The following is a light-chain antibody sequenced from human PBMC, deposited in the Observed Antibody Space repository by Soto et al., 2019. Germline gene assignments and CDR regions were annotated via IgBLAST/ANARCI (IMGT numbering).Light chain of an antibody. CDR2: DVS. V-gene: IGKV1-5*01. J-gene: IGKJ2*01. CDR1: QSINGR. Sequence: DIPMTQSPSTLSASIGDRVTITCRASQSINGRLAWYQQKPGRPPKLLIYDVSFLESGVPSRFSGSGSGTDFHLTLSSLRPDDFATFYCQQYKVYPYTFGQGTRLDIQ. CDR3: QQYKVYPYT.